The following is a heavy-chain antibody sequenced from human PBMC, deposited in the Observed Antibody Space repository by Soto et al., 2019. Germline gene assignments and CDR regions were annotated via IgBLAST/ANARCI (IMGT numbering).Heavy chain of an antibody. D-gene: IGHD3-3*01. J-gene: IGHJ5*02. CDR1: GFTVSSNY. V-gene: IGHV3-53*01. CDR3: ARQTRITIFGVPAGFDP. CDR2: IYSGGST. Sequence: AVGSLRLSCAASGFTVSSNYMSWFRQAPGKGLEWVSVIYSGGSTYYADSVKGRFTISRDNSKNTLYLQMNSLRAEDTAVYYCARQTRITIFGVPAGFDPWGQGTLVTVSS.